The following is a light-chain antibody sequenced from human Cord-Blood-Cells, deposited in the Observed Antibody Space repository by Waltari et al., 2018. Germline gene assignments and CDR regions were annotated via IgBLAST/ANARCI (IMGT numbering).Light chain of an antibody. V-gene: IGLV2-11*01. CDR3: CSYAGSYTLM. CDR2: DVS. J-gene: IGLJ3*02. CDR1: SSDVGGYNY. Sequence: QSALTQPRSVSGSPGQSVTISCTGTSSDVGGYNYVSWYQQHPGKAPKLMIYDVSKRPSGVPDRFSGPKSGNTASLTISGLQAEDEADYYCCSYAGSYTLMFGGGTKLTVL.